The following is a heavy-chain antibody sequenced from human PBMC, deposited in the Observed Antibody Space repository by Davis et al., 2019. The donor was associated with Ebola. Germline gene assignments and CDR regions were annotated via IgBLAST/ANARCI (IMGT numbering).Heavy chain of an antibody. CDR2: IIPIFGTA. CDR3: ARALIAAADYYYYGMDV. D-gene: IGHD6-13*01. J-gene: IGHJ6*02. CDR1: GGTFSSYA. V-gene: IGHV1-69*13. Sequence: AASVKVSCKASGGTFSSYAISWVRQAPGQGLEWMGGIIPIFGTANYAQKFQGRVTITADESTSTAYMELSSLRSEDTAVYYCARALIAAADYYYYGMDVWGQGTTVTVSS.